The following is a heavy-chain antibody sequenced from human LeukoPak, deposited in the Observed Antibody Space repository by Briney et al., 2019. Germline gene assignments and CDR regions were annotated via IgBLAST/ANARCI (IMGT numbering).Heavy chain of an antibody. CDR2: MNPNSGNT. CDR1: GYTFTSYD. D-gene: IGHD6-6*01. Sequence: GASVKVSCKASGYTFTSYDINWVRQATGQGLEWMGWMNPNSGNTGYAQKFQGRVTITRNTSISTAYMEPSSLRSEDTAVYYCARGPQSSPSYYYYYMDVWGKGTTVTVSS. V-gene: IGHV1-8*03. J-gene: IGHJ6*03. CDR3: ARGPQSSPSYYYYYMDV.